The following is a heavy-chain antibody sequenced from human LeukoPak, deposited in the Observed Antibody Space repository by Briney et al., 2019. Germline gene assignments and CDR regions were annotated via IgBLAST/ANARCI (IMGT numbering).Heavy chain of an antibody. J-gene: IGHJ4*02. CDR3: TRDRSRAEDD. CDR2: INQGGSDK. D-gene: IGHD1-14*01. V-gene: IGHV3-7*01. Sequence: GGSLRLSSAASGSTFSGHWMSWVRQAPGKGLEWVANINQGGSDKYYVDSVKGRFTISRDNANNLLYLQMNSLRGEDTAVYYCTRDRSRAEDDWGQGTLVTVSS. CDR1: GSTFSGHW.